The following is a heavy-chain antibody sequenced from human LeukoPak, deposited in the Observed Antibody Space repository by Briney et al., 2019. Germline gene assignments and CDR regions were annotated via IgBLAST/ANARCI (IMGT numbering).Heavy chain of an antibody. Sequence: PSQTLSLTCAVYSGSFSGYYWDWIRQPPGKGLEWLGEINHSGSTNYNPSLKSRVTISVDTSKNQFSLKLSSVPAADAAVYYCASPAMAFIDQGRYNYYYYMDGWVKGRTVTVSS. CDR2: INHSGST. J-gene: IGHJ6*03. CDR1: SGSFSGYY. CDR3: ASPAMAFIDQGRYNYYYYMDG. V-gene: IGHV4-34*01. D-gene: IGHD5-18*01.